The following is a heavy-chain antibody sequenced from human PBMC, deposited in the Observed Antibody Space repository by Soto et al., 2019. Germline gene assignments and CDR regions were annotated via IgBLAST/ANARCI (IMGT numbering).Heavy chain of an antibody. CDR1: GGTFSSYA. CDR3: ARGPFLEWSLASYFYAMDV. J-gene: IGHJ6*02. Sequence: QVQLVQSGAEVKKPGSSVKVSCKASGGTFSSYAISWVRQAPGQGLEWMGGIIPMFGTATYTQKFRGRLTITADGSTSTAYMELSNLRSEDTAVYYCARGPFLEWSLASYFYAMDVWGRGTTVIVSS. CDR2: IIPMFGTA. V-gene: IGHV1-69*12. D-gene: IGHD3-3*01.